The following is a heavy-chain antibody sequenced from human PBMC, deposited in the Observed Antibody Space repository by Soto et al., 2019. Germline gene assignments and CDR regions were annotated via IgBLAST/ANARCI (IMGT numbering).Heavy chain of an antibody. J-gene: IGHJ6*02. Sequence: LSLTCTVSGGSISSYYWSWIRQPAGKGLEWIGRIYTSGSTNYNPSLKSRVTMSVDTSKNQFSLKLSSVTAADTAVYYCARLIAAAAGSYYYYYGMDVWGQGTTVTVSS. CDR3: ARLIAAAAGSYYYYYGMDV. V-gene: IGHV4-4*07. CDR2: IYTSGST. CDR1: GGSISSYY. D-gene: IGHD6-13*01.